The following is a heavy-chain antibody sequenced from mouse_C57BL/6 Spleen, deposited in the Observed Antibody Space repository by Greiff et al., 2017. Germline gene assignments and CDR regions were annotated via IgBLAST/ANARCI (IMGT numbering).Heavy chain of an antibody. J-gene: IGHJ2*01. CDR3: ARGGDLVWDY. V-gene: IGHV1-42*01. Sequence: EVQLQQSGPELVKPGASVKISCKASGYSFTGYYMNWVKQSPEKSLEWIGEINPSTGGTTYNQKFKAKATLTVDKSSSTAYMQLKSLTSEDSAVYYCARGGDLVWDYWGQGTTLTVSS. CDR2: INPSTGGT. CDR1: GYSFTGYY. D-gene: IGHD3-3*01.